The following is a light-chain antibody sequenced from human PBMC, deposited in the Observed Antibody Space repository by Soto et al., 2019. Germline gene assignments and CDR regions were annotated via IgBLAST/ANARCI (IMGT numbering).Light chain of an antibody. CDR1: QSVSSNY. Sequence: EIVLTQSPGTLSLSPGERATLWCRASQSVSSNYFAWYQQKPGQAPRLVIYGASNRATGIPDRFSGSGSGTDFTLTISRLEPEDFAVYYCQQYGTSQTFGQGTKVDIK. J-gene: IGKJ1*01. V-gene: IGKV3-20*01. CDR3: QQYGTSQT. CDR2: GAS.